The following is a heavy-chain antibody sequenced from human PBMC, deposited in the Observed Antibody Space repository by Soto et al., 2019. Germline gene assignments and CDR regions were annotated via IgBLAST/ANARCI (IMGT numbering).Heavy chain of an antibody. J-gene: IGHJ4*02. CDR2: ISSSSSYI. Sequence: GGSLRLSCAASGFTFSSYSMNWVRQAPGKGLEWVSSISSSSSYIYYADSVKGRFTISRDNAKNSLYLQMNSLRAEDTAVYYCARDLLTGDRYFDYWGQGTLGTVSS. CDR3: ARDLLTGDRYFDY. CDR1: GFTFSSYS. V-gene: IGHV3-21*01. D-gene: IGHD3-9*01.